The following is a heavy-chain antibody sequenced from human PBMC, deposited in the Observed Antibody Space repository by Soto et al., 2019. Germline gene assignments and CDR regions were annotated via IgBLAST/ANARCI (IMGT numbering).Heavy chain of an antibody. Sequence: GSGPTLVNPTQTLTLTCTFSGFSLSTSGMCVSWIRQPPGKALEWLARIDWDDDKYYSASLKTRLTISKDTSKDQVVLIMTNMDPVDTATYYCARIRPYSFYDSSGYYYFDSWGQGTLVTVSS. D-gene: IGHD3-22*01. V-gene: IGHV2-70*11. CDR3: ARIRPYSFYDSSGYYYFDS. CDR1: GFSLSTSGMC. CDR2: IDWDDDK. J-gene: IGHJ4*02.